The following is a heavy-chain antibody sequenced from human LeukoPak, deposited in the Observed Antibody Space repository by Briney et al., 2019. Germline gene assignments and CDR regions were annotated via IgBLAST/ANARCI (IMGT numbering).Heavy chain of an antibody. Sequence: GGSLRLSCAAPGFTFSRYFMNWVRQAPGKGLEWVSSISSSSSFIYYADSVKGRFTISRDNAKNSLYLQMDSLRAEDTAVYYCARGQYCGGDCFYFDYWGQGTLVTVSS. CDR3: ARGQYCGGDCFYFDY. J-gene: IGHJ4*02. V-gene: IGHV3-21*06. CDR2: ISSSSSFI. D-gene: IGHD2-21*01. CDR1: GFTFSRYF.